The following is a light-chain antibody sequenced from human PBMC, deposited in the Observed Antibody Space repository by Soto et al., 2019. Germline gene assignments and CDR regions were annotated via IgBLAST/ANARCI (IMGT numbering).Light chain of an antibody. Sequence: QSILTRPRSVSGSPGQSYTISCTGASSDVGGYNYVSWYQQHPGKAPKLMIYDVSKRPSGVPDRFSGSKSGNTASLTISGLQTEDEADYYCCSYAGRYTYVFGTGTKVTV. CDR1: SSDVGGYNY. CDR2: DVS. V-gene: IGLV2-11*01. J-gene: IGLJ1*01. CDR3: CSYAGRYTYV.